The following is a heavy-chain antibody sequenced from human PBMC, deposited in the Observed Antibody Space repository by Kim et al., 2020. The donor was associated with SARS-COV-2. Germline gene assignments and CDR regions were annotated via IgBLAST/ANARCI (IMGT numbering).Heavy chain of an antibody. V-gene: IGHV3-30*18. CDR2: ISYDGSNK. J-gene: IGHJ6*02. CDR3: AKEYSFKTNYYYYGMDV. CDR1: GFTFSSYG. Sequence: GGSLRLSCAASGFTFSSYGMHWVRQAPGKGLEWVAVISYDGSNKYYADSVKGRFTISRDNSKNTLYLQMNSLRAEDTAVYYCAKEYSFKTNYYYYGMDVWGQGTTVTVSS. D-gene: IGHD5-18*01.